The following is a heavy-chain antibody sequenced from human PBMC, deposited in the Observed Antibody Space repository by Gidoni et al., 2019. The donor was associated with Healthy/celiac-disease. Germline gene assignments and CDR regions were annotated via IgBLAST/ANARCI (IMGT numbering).Heavy chain of an antibody. V-gene: IGHV3-30*18. J-gene: IGHJ6*02. CDR3: AKFRGPFGELSYGMDV. Sequence: QVQLVESGGGVVQPGRSLRLSCAASGLTFSSYGMHWVRQAPGKGLEWVAVISYDGSNKYSVDSVKCRFTISRDNSKNTLYLQMNSLRAEDTAVYYCAKFRGPFGELSYGMDVWGQGTTVTVSS. D-gene: IGHD3-10*01. CDR2: ISYDGSNK. CDR1: GLTFSSYG.